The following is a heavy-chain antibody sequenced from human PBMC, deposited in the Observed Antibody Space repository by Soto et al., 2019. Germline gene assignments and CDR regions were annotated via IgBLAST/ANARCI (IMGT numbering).Heavy chain of an antibody. J-gene: IGHJ4*02. CDR2: INTDGSGT. V-gene: IGHV3-74*01. Sequence: GGSLRLSCAASGFPFSIYWMHWVRQAPGKGLVWLSHINTDGSGTVYADSVRGRFTISRDNAKDTLYLQMNTLRAEDTAVYYYEKVHRSGSASLDYSGPGTLVIVSS. D-gene: IGHD5-12*01. CDR1: GFPFSIYW. CDR3: EKVHRSGSASLDY.